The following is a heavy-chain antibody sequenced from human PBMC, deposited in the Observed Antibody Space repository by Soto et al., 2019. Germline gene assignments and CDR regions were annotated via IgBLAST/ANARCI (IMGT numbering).Heavy chain of an antibody. CDR3: AKATTNGGWFNPFDS. Sequence: HPGGSLRLSCAASGFSVVNYAMNWVRQAPGKGLEWVSGLSGSGTSTYYADSVKGRFTISRDNSRDTLFLQMNSLTADDTAVYYCAKATTNGGWFNPFDSWGQGALVTVSS. V-gene: IGHV3-23*01. CDR2: LSGSGTST. J-gene: IGHJ4*02. D-gene: IGHD6-19*01. CDR1: GFSVVNYA.